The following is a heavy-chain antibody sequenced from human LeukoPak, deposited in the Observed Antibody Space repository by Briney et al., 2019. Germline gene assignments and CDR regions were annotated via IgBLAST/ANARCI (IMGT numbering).Heavy chain of an antibody. V-gene: IGHV4-59*12. CDR2: ISYSGST. CDR3: ARDGRYSGNLIENYYYYYMDV. J-gene: IGHJ6*03. D-gene: IGHD1-26*01. CDR1: GGSISPYY. Sequence: SETLFLTCTVSGGSISPYYWSWLRQPPGKGLEWIGYISYSGSTKNNPSLKSRVTISVDTSKNQFSLKLTSVTAADTAVYYCARDGRYSGNLIENYYYYYMDVWGKGTTVTVSS.